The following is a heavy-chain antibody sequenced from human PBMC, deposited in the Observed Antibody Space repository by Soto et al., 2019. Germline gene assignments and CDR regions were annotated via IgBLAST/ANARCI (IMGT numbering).Heavy chain of an antibody. Sequence: QVQLVESGGGVVQPGRSLRLSCEASGFALRSYAVHWVRQAPGKGLDWVALISYDGSNVYYADSVKGRFTISRDNSKNTLYLQMNSLRAEDTAVYYCASRRGFGTYYFAYWGQGTLVTVSS. J-gene: IGHJ4*02. D-gene: IGHD1-7*01. CDR2: ISYDGSNV. V-gene: IGHV3-30*14. CDR1: GFALRSYA. CDR3: ASRRGFGTYYFAY.